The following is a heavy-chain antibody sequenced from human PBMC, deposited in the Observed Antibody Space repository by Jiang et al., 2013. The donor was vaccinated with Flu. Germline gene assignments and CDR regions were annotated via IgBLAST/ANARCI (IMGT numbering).Heavy chain of an antibody. V-gene: IGHV3-23*01. D-gene: IGHD3-10*01. J-gene: IGHJ4*02. CDR3: AKDHTMKAPGSFDY. CDR2: ISGSGGST. Sequence: EWVSAISGSGGSTYYADSVKGRFTISRDNSKNTLYLQMNSLRAEDTAVYYCAKDHTMKAPGSFDYWGQGTLVTVSS.